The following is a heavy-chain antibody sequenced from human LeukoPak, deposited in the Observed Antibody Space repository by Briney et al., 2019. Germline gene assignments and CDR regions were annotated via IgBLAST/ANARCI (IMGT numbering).Heavy chain of an antibody. V-gene: IGHV3-13*01. D-gene: IGHD4-17*01. CDR1: GFTFSSYD. CDR2: IGTAGDT. Sequence: GGSLRLSCAASGFTFSSYDMHWVRQATGKGLEWVSDIGTAGDTYYPGSVKGRFTISRENAKNSLYLQMNSLRAGDTAVYYCARASIFYGDLTYYYYGMDLWGQGTTVTVSS. CDR3: ARASIFYGDLTYYYYGMDL. J-gene: IGHJ6*02.